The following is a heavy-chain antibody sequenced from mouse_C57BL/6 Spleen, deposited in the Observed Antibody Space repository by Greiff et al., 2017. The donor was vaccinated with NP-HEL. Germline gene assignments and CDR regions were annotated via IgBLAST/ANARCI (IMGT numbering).Heavy chain of an antibody. J-gene: IGHJ1*03. V-gene: IGHV1-55*01. Sequence: QVQLQQSGAELVKPGASVQMSCKASGYTFTSYWITWVKQRPGQGLEWIGDIYPGSGSTNYNEKFKSKATLTVDTSSSTAYMQLSSLTSEDSAVYYCARVYYSNYNWYFDVWGTGTTVTVSS. CDR1: GYTFTSYW. CDR2: IYPGSGST. D-gene: IGHD2-5*01. CDR3: ARVYYSNYNWYFDV.